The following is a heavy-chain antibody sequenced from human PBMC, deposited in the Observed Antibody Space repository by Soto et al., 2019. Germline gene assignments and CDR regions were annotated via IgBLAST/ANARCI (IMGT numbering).Heavy chain of an antibody. CDR1: VGSISRCDYY. CDR2: IYYSGST. V-gene: IGHV4-30-4*01. J-gene: IGHJ4*02. CDR3: ARAWGTGKNDY. D-gene: IGHD1-1*01. Sequence: PSETLSLTCTVPVGSISRCDYYWSWIRQAPGKGLEWIGYIYYSGSTYYNPSLKSRVTISVDTSKNQFSLKLSSVTAADTAVYYCARAWGTGKNDYWGQGTLVTVSS.